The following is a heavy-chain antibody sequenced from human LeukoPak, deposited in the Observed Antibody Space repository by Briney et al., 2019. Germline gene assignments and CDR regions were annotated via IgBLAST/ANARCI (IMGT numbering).Heavy chain of an antibody. Sequence: WESLTLSCAASGVSFNSFAWHWVRQAPGKGLEWVCLIYHEGTTTYYASSVRGRFAISRDNSKHSLFLLTNSLTTDDTTYYYCTSDTEFGSPTNYFDHWGQGTLVSVSS. CDR2: IYHEGTTT. CDR1: GVSFNSFA. D-gene: IGHD3-10*01. CDR3: TSDTEFGSPTNYFDH. J-gene: IGHJ4*02. V-gene: IGHV3-43*02.